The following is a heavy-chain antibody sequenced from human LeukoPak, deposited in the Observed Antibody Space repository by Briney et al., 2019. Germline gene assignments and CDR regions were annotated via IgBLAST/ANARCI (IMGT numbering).Heavy chain of an antibody. CDR2: IRSKAYGGTT. CDR1: GFTFGDYA. V-gene: IGHV3-49*04. D-gene: IGHD4-23*01. Sequence: GGSLRLSCTASGFTFGDYAMSWVRQAPGKGLEWVGFIRSKAYGGTTEYAASVKGRFTISRDDSKSIAYLQMNSLKTEDTAVYYCTRGLDYGGNSDYWGQGTLVTVSS. J-gene: IGHJ4*02. CDR3: TRGLDYGGNSDY.